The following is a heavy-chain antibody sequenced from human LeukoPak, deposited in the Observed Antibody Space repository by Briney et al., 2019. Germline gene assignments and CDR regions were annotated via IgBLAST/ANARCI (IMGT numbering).Heavy chain of an antibody. CDR1: GYTFTGYY. D-gene: IGHD6-13*01. V-gene: IGHV1-2*02. J-gene: IGHJ5*02. CDR2: INPNSGGT. Sequence: ASVKVSCKASGYTFTGYYMHWVRQAPGQGLEWMGWINPNSGGTKYAQKFQGRVTMTRDTSISTAYMELSRLRSDDTAVYYCARDSMAAAGTGKIDPWGQGTLVTVSS. CDR3: ARDSMAAAGTGKIDP.